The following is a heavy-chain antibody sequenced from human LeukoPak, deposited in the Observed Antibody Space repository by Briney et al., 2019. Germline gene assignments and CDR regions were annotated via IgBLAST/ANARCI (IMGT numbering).Heavy chain of an antibody. CDR3: ARAGNGVVGYYGMDV. CDR2: VGTAGDT. J-gene: IGHJ6*02. Sequence: GGSLRLSCSASGFTFSRFDLHWVRQATGKGLEWVSFVGTAGDTYYSGSVKGRFTISRENAKNSLYLQMNSLRAGDTAVYYCARAGNGVVGYYGMDVWGQGTTVTVSS. D-gene: IGHD2-8*01. V-gene: IGHV3-13*04. CDR1: GFTFSRFD.